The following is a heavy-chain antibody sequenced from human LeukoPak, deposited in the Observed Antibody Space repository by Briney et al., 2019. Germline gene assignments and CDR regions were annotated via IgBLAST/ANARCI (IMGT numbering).Heavy chain of an antibody. D-gene: IGHD4-11*01. CDR3: AKGHSDYSTGFDY. J-gene: IGHJ4*02. V-gene: IGHV3-23*01. CDR2: ISSGGAGT. CDR1: GFTFSDYA. Sequence: PGGSLRLSCAASGFTFSDYAMTWVRQAPGKGLESVSIISSGGAGTYYADSVKGRFTISRDNSKKTLYLQMNSLRVDDTAVYYCAKGHSDYSTGFDYWGRGIQVSVSS.